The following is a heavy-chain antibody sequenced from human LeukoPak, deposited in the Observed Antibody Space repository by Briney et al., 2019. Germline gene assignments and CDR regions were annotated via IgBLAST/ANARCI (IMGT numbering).Heavy chain of an antibody. J-gene: IGHJ4*02. Sequence: GGSLRLSCTASGFTFSNYWMSWVRQAPGKGLEWVANTIQDGGQKYYVDSVKGRFTISRDNAKNSLYLQMNSLRAEDTAVYYCARDKSYGDSEDYWGQGTLVTVSS. CDR2: TIQDGGQK. CDR3: ARDKSYGDSEDY. D-gene: IGHD4-17*01. CDR1: GFTFSNYW. V-gene: IGHV3-7*05.